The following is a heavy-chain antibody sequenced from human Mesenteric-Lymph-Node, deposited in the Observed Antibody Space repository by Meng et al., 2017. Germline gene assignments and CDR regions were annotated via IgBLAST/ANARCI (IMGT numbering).Heavy chain of an antibody. Sequence: PESGPRPVKPSQPLPLTCTVSGGSISSGDYYWSWIRQPPGKGLEWIGYIYYSGSTHYNPSLKSRVTISVDTSKNQFSLKVSSVTAADTAVYYCARQATGYCSGGSCYSGSIFDYWGQGTLVTVSS. D-gene: IGHD2-15*01. CDR3: ARQATGYCSGGSCYSGSIFDY. CDR1: GGSISSGDYY. J-gene: IGHJ4*02. V-gene: IGHV4-30-4*01. CDR2: IYYSGST.